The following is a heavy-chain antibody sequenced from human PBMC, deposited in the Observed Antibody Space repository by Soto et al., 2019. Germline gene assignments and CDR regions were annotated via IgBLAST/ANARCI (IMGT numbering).Heavy chain of an antibody. CDR2: INHSGST. CDR3: ARGQLWFGELLPFFDY. J-gene: IGHJ4*02. CDR1: GGSFSGYY. V-gene: IGHV4-34*01. D-gene: IGHD3-10*01. Sequence: SETLSLTCAVYGGSFSGYYWSWIRQPPGKGLEWIGEINHSGSTNYDPSLKSRVTTSVDTSKNQFSLKLSSVTAADTAVYYCARGQLWFGELLPFFDYWGQGTLVTVSS.